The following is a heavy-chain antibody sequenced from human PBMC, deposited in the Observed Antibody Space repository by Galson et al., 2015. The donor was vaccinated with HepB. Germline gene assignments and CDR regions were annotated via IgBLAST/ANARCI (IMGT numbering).Heavy chain of an antibody. J-gene: IGHJ5*02. Sequence: SVKVSCKASGGTFSSYTISWVRQAPGQGLEWMGRIIPILGIANYAQKFQGRVTITADKSTSTAYMELSSLRSEDTAVYYCARASNKGQLVHWFDPWGQGTLVTVSS. CDR2: IIPILGIA. CDR1: GGTFSSYT. D-gene: IGHD6-13*01. CDR3: ARASNKGQLVHWFDP. V-gene: IGHV1-69*02.